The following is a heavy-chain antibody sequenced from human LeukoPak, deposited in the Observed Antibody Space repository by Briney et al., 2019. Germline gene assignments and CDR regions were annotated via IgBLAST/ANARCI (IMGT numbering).Heavy chain of an antibody. V-gene: IGHV3-48*01. D-gene: IGHD2-2*01. CDR1: GFTFSSYS. CDR2: ISSSSSTI. J-gene: IGHJ4*02. Sequence: AGSLRLSCAASGFTFSSYSMNWVRQAPGKGLEWVSYISSSSSTIYYADSVRGRFTISRDNAKNSLYLQMNSLRAEDTAVYYCARVISSTSRVVDYWGQGTLVTVSS. CDR3: ARVISSTSRVVDY.